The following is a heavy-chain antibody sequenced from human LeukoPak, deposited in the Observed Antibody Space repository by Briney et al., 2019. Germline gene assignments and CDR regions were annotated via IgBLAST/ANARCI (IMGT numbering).Heavy chain of an antibody. D-gene: IGHD4-17*01. Sequence: PGGSLRLSCAASGFTFSSYAMSWVRQAPGKGLEWVSAISGSGGSTYYADSVKGRFTISRDDSKNTLYLQMSSLRTEDTAIYYCAKSVRPLPNDVWGQGTTVTVSS. CDR2: ISGSGGST. J-gene: IGHJ6*02. CDR3: AKSVRPLPNDV. V-gene: IGHV3-23*01. CDR1: GFTFSSYA.